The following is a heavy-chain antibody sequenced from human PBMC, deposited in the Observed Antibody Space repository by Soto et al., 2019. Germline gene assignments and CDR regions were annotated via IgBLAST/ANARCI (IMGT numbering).Heavy chain of an antibody. CDR2: IYYSGST. V-gene: IGHV4-31*03. D-gene: IGHD4-4*01. CDR3: ARAPSAYSNWEIYYYGMDV. J-gene: IGHJ6*02. CDR1: GGSISSGGYY. Sequence: SETLSLTCTVSGGSISSGGYYWSWIRQHPGKGLEWIGYIYYSGSTYYNPSLKSRVTISVDTSKNQFSLKLSSVTAADTAVYYCARAPSAYSNWEIYYYGMDVWGQGTTVTVSS.